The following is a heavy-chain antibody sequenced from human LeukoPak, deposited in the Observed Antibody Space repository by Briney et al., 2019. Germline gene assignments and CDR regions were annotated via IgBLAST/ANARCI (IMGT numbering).Heavy chain of an antibody. J-gene: IGHJ1*01. CDR3: GSDTVAGTG. Sequence: SETLSLTCAVFGGSFSDYYWSWIRQPPGKGLEWIGEINHSGITNYNPSLKSRVTISADTSKNQFSLKLSSVTAADTSVYYCGSDTVAGTGWGQGTLVTVSS. CDR1: GGSFSDYY. D-gene: IGHD6-19*01. CDR2: INHSGIT. V-gene: IGHV4-34*01.